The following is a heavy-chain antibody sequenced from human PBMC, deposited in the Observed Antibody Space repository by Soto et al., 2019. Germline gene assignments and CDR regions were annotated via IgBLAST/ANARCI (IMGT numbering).Heavy chain of an antibody. Sequence: EVQLVESGGGLVQPGGSLRLSCAASGFTVSSNYMSWVRQALGKGLEWVSVIYSGGSAYYADSVKGRFTISRDNSKNTLYLQMNSLRAEDTAVYYCARHGYSYGGGYFDYWGQGTLGTVSS. CDR2: IYSGGSA. J-gene: IGHJ4*02. D-gene: IGHD5-18*01. V-gene: IGHV3-66*04. CDR1: GFTVSSNY. CDR3: ARHGYSYGGGYFDY.